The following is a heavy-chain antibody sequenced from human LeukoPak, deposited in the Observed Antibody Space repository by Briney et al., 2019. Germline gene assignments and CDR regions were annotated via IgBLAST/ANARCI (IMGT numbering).Heavy chain of an antibody. CDR3: AKDLTMIVVDDY. D-gene: IGHD3-22*01. CDR1: GFTFSSYG. J-gene: IGHJ4*02. Sequence: GSLRLSCAASGFTFSSYGMSWVRQAPGKGLEWVSAISGSGGSTYYADSVKGRFTISRDNSKNTLYLQMNSLRAEDTAVYYCAKDLTMIVVDDYWGQGTLVTVSS. V-gene: IGHV3-23*01. CDR2: ISGSGGST.